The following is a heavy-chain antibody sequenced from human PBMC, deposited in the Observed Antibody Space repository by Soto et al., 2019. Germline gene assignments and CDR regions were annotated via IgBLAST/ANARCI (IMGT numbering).Heavy chain of an antibody. CDR3: XKGGWLDF. CDR1: GFSFSTFE. Sequence: EVQLLESGGGLVQPGGSLRLSCAASGFSFSTFEMSWVRQAPGRGLEWVSFISDDSSRTYYADAVKGRFTISRDNXXXXXXXXXXXXXXXXXXXXXXXKGGWLDFWGQGTLVTVSS. D-gene: IGHD3-16*01. V-gene: IGHV3-23*01. CDR2: ISDDSSRT. J-gene: IGHJ5*01.